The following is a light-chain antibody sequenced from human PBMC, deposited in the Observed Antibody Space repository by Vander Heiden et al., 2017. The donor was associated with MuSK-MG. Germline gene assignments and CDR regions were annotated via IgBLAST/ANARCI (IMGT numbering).Light chain of an antibody. CDR1: QGISNY. J-gene: IGKJ1*01. Sequence: DIQMTQSPSSLSASVGDRVTINCRARQGISNYLAWYQQKPGKVPKLLIYAASTLQSGVPSRFSGSGSGTDFTLTISSLQPEDVATYYCQKYNSAPWTFGQGTKVEIK. CDR2: AAS. V-gene: IGKV1-27*01. CDR3: QKYNSAPWT.